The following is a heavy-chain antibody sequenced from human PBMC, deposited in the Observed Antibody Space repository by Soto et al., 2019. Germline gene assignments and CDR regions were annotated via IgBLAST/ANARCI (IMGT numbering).Heavy chain of an antibody. V-gene: IGHV3-74*01. CDR1: GFTFSSSW. D-gene: IGHD6-19*01. CDR3: ARGPSGWFGYDY. Sequence: PGGSPRLSCAASGFTFSSSWMHWVRQAPGKGLVWVSRINSGASNTNYADSVKGRFTISRDNAKNTLYLQMDSLTAEDTAVYYCARGPSGWFGYDYWGQGTLVTVSS. J-gene: IGHJ4*02. CDR2: INSGASNT.